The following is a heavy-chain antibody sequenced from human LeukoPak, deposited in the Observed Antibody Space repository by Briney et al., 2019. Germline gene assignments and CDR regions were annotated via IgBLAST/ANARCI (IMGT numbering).Heavy chain of an antibody. D-gene: IGHD1/OR15-1a*01. CDR2: IYSDGST. CDR3: AARLDSNRGPYDY. Sequence: PGGSLRLSCAASGYTVSDKPMTWVRQAAGKGLEWVSVIYSDGSTHYSESVRGRFYISRDNSKNTLYLQMNSLGAEDTAVYYCAARLDSNRGPYDYWGQGTLVTVSS. CDR1: GYTVSDKP. V-gene: IGHV3-66*01. J-gene: IGHJ4*02.